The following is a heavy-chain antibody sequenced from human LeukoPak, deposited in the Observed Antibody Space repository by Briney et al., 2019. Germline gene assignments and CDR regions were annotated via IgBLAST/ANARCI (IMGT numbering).Heavy chain of an antibody. J-gene: IGHJ4*02. D-gene: IGHD2-2*01. CDR2: IYYSGST. CDR3: AREYAY. Sequence: SETLSLTCTVSGGSISSSSYYWGWIRQPPGKGLEWIGSIYYSGSTYYNPSLRSRVTISMGASRNHFSLTLSSVTAADTAVYYCAREYAYWGQGTLVTVSS. CDR1: GGSISSSSYY. V-gene: IGHV4-39*07.